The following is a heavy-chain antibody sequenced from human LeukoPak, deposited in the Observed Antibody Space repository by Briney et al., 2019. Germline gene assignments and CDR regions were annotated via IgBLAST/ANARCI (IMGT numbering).Heavy chain of an antibody. Sequence: PSETLSLTCTVSGYSVSSGYYWVWIRQPPGKGLEWIGRVYTSGSTNYNPSLESRVTMSVDTSKNQFSLNLSSVTAADTAVYYCARGDSSSWPLDYWGQGALVTVSS. D-gene: IGHD6-13*01. CDR2: VYTSGST. J-gene: IGHJ4*02. CDR3: ARGDSSSWPLDY. CDR1: GYSVSSGYY. V-gene: IGHV4-38-2*02.